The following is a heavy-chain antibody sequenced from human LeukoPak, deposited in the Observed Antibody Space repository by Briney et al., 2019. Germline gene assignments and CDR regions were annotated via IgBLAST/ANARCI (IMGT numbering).Heavy chain of an antibody. Sequence: PGGSLRLSCAASGFTLSSVSMNWVRQAPGKGLEWVSYISSTSTSTYYADSAKGRFTISRDNAQNSLYLQMNSLGDDDTAVYYCARGRSGYYFDYWGQGTLVTVSS. CDR1: GFTLSSVS. V-gene: IGHV3-48*02. J-gene: IGHJ4*02. CDR2: ISSTSTST. D-gene: IGHD3-22*01. CDR3: ARGRSGYYFDY.